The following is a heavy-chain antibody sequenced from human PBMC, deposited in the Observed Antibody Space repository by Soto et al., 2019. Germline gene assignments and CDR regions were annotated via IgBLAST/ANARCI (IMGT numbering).Heavy chain of an antibody. V-gene: IGHV3-23*01. Sequence: GGSQRLSCAASGFTFSSYAISWVRQAPGKGLEWVSTISGSGGTTYYADSVKGRFSISRDNSKNTLFLQMNSLRAEDTAVYYCAKTYYDILTGYYPNFDYWGQGTLVTVSS. D-gene: IGHD3-9*01. CDR3: AKTYYDILTGYYPNFDY. CDR2: ISGSGGTT. J-gene: IGHJ4*02. CDR1: GFTFSSYA.